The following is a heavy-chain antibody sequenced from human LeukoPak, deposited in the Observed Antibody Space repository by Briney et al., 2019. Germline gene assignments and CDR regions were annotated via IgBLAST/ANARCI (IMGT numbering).Heavy chain of an antibody. Sequence: SVKVSCKASGGTFSSYAISWVRQAPGQGLEWMGGIIPIFGTANYAQKFQGRVTITADESTSTAYMELSGLRSEDTAVYYCAGYSGYDYLDYWGQGTLVTVSS. V-gene: IGHV1-69*01. CDR2: IIPIFGTA. J-gene: IGHJ4*02. CDR1: GGTFSSYA. D-gene: IGHD5-12*01. CDR3: AGYSGYDYLDY.